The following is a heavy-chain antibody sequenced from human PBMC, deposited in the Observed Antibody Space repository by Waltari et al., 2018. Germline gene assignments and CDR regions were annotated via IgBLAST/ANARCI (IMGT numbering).Heavy chain of an antibody. Sequence: QVQLQESGPGLVKPSQTLSLTCTVPGGSISSGSYYWSWIRQPAGKGPEWIGYIYTSGSTNYNPSLKSRVTISVDTSKNQFSLKLRSVTAADTAVYCCAREYSSSWHFYYWGQGTLVTVSS. CDR2: IYTSGST. J-gene: IGHJ4*02. V-gene: IGHV4-61*09. CDR3: AREYSSSWHFYY. D-gene: IGHD6-13*01. CDR1: GGSISSGSYY.